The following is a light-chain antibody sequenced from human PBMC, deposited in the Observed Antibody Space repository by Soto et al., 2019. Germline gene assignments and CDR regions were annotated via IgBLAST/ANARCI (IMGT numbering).Light chain of an antibody. J-gene: IGLJ1*01. CDR3: CAYVGRYTPYV. Sequence: QSVLTQPPSASGTPGQRVTISCSGSSSNIGGNYVYWYQQLPGTAPKLLIYRNNQRPSGVPDRFSGSKSGTSASLAISGLRSDDEADYYCCAYVGRYTPYVFGTGTKLTVL. CDR1: SSNIGGNY. CDR2: RNN. V-gene: IGLV1-47*01.